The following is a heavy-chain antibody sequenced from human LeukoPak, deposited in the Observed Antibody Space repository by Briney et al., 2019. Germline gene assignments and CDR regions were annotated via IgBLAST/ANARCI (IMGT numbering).Heavy chain of an antibody. J-gene: IGHJ3*02. V-gene: IGHV3-74*01. CDR1: GFTFSSYW. D-gene: IGHD5-18*01. CDR2: INSDGSST. CDR3: ARDPGYSYGDDAFDI. Sequence: GGSLRLSCAASGFTFSSYWMHWVRQAPGKGLVWVSRINSDGSSTSYADSVKGRFTTSRDNAKNTLYLQMNSLRAEDTAVYYCARDPGYSYGDDAFDIWGQGTMVTASS.